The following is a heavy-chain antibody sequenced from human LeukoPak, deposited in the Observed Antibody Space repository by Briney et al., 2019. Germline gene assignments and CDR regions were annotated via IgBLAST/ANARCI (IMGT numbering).Heavy chain of an antibody. CDR1: GFTFSDYY. CDR2: ISSNGSTI. J-gene: IGHJ6*02. CDR3: ARCNQLLSGMGV. Sequence: PGGSLRLSCAASGFTFSDYYMSWIRQAPGKGLEWVSYISSNGSTIYYADSVKGRFPISRDHAKNSLYLQMNRLRAEDTAVYYCARCNQLLSGMGVWGQGTTVTVSS. D-gene: IGHD2-2*01. V-gene: IGHV3-11*01.